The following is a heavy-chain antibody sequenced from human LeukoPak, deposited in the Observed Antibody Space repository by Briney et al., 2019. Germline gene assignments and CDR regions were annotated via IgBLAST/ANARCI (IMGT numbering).Heavy chain of an antibody. CDR3: AATHYDSSGYTDY. CDR1: GFTFTSSA. Sequence: GASVKVSCKASGFTFTSSAMQWVRQARGQRLEWIGWIVVGSGNTNYAQKIQERVTITRNMSTSTAYMELSSLRSEDTAVYYCAATHYDSSGYTDYWGQGTLVTVSS. CDR2: IVVGSGNT. D-gene: IGHD3-22*01. V-gene: IGHV1-58*02. J-gene: IGHJ4*02.